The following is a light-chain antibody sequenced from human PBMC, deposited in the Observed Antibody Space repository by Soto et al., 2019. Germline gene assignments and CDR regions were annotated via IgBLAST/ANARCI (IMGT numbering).Light chain of an antibody. J-gene: IGKJ1*01. Sequence: EVVMTQSPATLSVSPGERATLSCRASETVATNLAWYQQKPGQAPRLLIYDASSRATGIPDRFSGSGSGTDFTLTISRLEPEDFAVYYCQQCGRSPWTFGQGTKVDNK. CDR3: QQCGRSPWT. CDR1: ETVATN. V-gene: IGKV3-20*01. CDR2: DAS.